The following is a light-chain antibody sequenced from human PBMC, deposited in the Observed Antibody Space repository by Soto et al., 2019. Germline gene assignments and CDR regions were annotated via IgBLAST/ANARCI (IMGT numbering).Light chain of an antibody. CDR3: SSFTSSSTRV. J-gene: IGLJ1*01. CDR1: SRDVGAYNY. CDR2: DVS. V-gene: IGLV2-14*01. Sequence: QSALTQSASGSGSPGQSITISCTGTSRDVGAYNYVSWYQQHPGKAPKLIIYDVSNRPSGVSNRFSGSKSGNTASLTISALQAEDEADYYCSSFTSSSTRVFGTGTKVTVL.